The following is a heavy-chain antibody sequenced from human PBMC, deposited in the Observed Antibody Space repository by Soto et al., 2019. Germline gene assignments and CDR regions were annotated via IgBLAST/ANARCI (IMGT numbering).Heavy chain of an antibody. V-gene: IGHV1-69*02. D-gene: IGHD2-2*01. CDR3: ARVSCSSADCSLAADQ. CDR2: IIPFLGIT. Sequence: QVQLGQSGAEVKKPGSSVKVSCKASGGTFSSYTIVWVRQAPGQGLEWMGRIIPFLGITNYPQKFQARVTITADTSTGTAYMELSSLRSDDTAIYYCARVSCSSADCSLAADQWAQGILVTVSS. J-gene: IGHJ5*02. CDR1: GGTFSSYT.